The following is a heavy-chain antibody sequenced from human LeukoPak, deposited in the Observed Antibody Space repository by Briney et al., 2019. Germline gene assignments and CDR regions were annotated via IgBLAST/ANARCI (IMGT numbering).Heavy chain of an antibody. CDR3: ARQTIWGRRSGSYGY. D-gene: IGHD1-26*01. J-gene: IGHJ4*02. CDR1: GGSISSGGYS. Sequence: SQTLSLTCAVSGGSISSGGYSWSWIRQPPGKGLEWIGEINHSGSTNYNPSLKSRVTISVDTSKNQFSLELSSVTAADTAVYYCARQTIWGRRSGSYGYWGQGTLVTVSS. V-gene: IGHV4-30-2*01. CDR2: INHSGST.